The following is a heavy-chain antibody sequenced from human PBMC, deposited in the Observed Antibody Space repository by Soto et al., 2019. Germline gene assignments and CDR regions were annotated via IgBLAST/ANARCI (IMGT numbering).Heavy chain of an antibody. D-gene: IGHD3-3*01. J-gene: IGHJ6*03. CDR1: GYTFTSYG. CDR2: ISAYNGNT. V-gene: IGHV1-18*01. CDR3: AREYYDFWRGRYVDV. Sequence: ASVKVSCKASGYTFTSYGISWVRQAPGQGLEWMGWISAYNGNTNYAQKLQGRVTMTTDTSTSTAYMELRSLRSDDTAVYYCAREYYDFWRGRYVDVWGKGTTVTVSS.